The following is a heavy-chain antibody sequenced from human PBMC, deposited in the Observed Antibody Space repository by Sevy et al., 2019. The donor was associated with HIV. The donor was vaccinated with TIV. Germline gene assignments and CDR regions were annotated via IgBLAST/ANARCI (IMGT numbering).Heavy chain of an antibody. D-gene: IGHD1-1*01. V-gene: IGHV3-23*01. CDR3: AKERGVPWGAYYFDY. J-gene: IGHJ4*02. CDR1: GFTFSSYA. CDR2: ISGSGYST. Sequence: GGSLRLSCAASGFTFSSYAMSWVRQAPGKGLEWVSGISGSGYSTYYADSVKGRFTISRDNSKNTLYLQRNSLRAEDTAVYYCAKERGVPWGAYYFDYWGQGTLVTVSS.